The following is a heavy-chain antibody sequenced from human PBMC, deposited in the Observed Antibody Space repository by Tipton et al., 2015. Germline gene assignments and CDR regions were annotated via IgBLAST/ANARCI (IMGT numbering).Heavy chain of an antibody. J-gene: IGHJ5*02. CDR3: ARAGNDLDWGNWFDP. CDR2: LNSDGSTT. V-gene: IGHV3-74*01. D-gene: IGHD3-3*01. Sequence: SLRLSCVASGFAFSGSWMHWVRQAPGKGLVWVSHLNSDGSTTDYADSVKGRFTISRDNAKNTLYLQMNSLRDEDTAVYYCARAGNDLDWGNWFDPWGQGTLVTVSS. CDR1: GFAFSGSW.